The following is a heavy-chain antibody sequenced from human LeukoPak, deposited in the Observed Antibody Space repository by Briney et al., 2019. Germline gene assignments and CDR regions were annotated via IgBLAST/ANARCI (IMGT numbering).Heavy chain of an antibody. D-gene: IGHD1-7*01. V-gene: IGHV4-61*01. CDR3: AREYWNYGAVDY. J-gene: IGHJ4*02. CDR2: VYTSGST. CDR1: GGSISSSSYY. Sequence: SETLSLTCTVSGGSISSSSYYWSWIRQPLGKGLEWIGYVYTSGSTNYNPSLKSRVTISVDTSKNQFSLKLSSVTAADTAVYYCAREYWNYGAVDYWGQGTLVTVFS.